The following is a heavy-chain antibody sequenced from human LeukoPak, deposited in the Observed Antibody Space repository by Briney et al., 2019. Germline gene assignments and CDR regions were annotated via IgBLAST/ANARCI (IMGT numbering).Heavy chain of an antibody. CDR2: IYHSGST. CDR1: GYSISSGYY. CDR3: ARDAEGQYSSGWYY. D-gene: IGHD6-19*01. Sequence: SETLSLTCAVSGYSISSGYYWGWIRQPPGKGLEWIGSIYHSGSTYYNPSLKSRVTISVDTSKNQFPLKLSSVTAADTAVYYCARDAEGQYSSGWYYWGQGTLVTVSS. V-gene: IGHV4-38-2*02. J-gene: IGHJ4*02.